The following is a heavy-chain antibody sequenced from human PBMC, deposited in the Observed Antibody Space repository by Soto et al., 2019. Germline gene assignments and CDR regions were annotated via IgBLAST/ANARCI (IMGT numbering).Heavy chain of an antibody. CDR3: ARHIPLRSLNWFDP. CDR2: IYYSGST. V-gene: IGHV4-39*01. CDR1: GGSIISSSYY. J-gene: IGHJ5*02. Sequence: SETLSLTCTVSGGSIISSSYYWVWIRQPPGKGLEWIGSIYYSGSTYYNPSLKGRVTISVDTSKNQFSLKLSSVTAADTAVYYCARHIPLRSLNWFDPWGQGTLVTVSS. D-gene: IGHD4-17*01.